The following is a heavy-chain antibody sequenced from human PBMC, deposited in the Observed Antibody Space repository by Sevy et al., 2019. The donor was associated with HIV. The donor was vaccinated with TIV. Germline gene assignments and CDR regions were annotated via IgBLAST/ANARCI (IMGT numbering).Heavy chain of an antibody. J-gene: IGHJ5*02. Sequence: ASVKVSCKASGYTFTSYGISWVRQAPGQGLEWMGWISAYNGNTNYAQKLQGRVTMTTDTSTSTAYMELRSLRSDDTAVYYCARSLWFGELSRLYNWFEPWGQGTLVTVSS. CDR2: ISAYNGNT. D-gene: IGHD3-10*01. CDR1: GYTFTSYG. V-gene: IGHV1-18*01. CDR3: ARSLWFGELSRLYNWFEP.